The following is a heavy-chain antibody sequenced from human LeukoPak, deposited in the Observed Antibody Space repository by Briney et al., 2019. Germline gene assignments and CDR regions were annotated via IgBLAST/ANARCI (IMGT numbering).Heavy chain of an antibody. CDR3: ARGYGGSYGY. J-gene: IGHJ4*02. D-gene: IGHD1-26*01. CDR2: IYYSGST. V-gene: IGHV4-59*01. Sequence: SETLSLTCTVSGGSLSSYYWSWIRQPPGKGLEWIGYIYYSGSTNYNPSLKSRVTISVDTSNNQFSLKLSSVTAADTAVYYCARGYGGSYGYWGQGTLVTVSS. CDR1: GGSLSSYY.